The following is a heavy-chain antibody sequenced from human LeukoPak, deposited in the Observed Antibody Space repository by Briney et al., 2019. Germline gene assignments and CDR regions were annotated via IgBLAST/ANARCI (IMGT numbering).Heavy chain of an antibody. CDR3: ARRVATIRGQVDFDY. V-gene: IGHV4-59*08. J-gene: IGHJ4*02. Sequence: SETLSLTCTVSGGSISSYYWSWIRQPPGKGLEWIGYIYYSGSTNYNPSLKSRVTISVDTSKNQFSLKLSSVTAADTAVYYCARRVATIRGQVDFDYWGQGTLVTVSS. CDR2: IYYSGST. D-gene: IGHD5-12*01. CDR1: GGSISSYY.